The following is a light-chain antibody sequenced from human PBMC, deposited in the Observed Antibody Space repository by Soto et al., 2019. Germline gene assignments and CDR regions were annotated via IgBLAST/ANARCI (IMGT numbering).Light chain of an antibody. Sequence: QSVLTQPASVSGSPGQSITISCSGSSSDVGNGYDSVSWYQQHPGKAPKLMISEVNNRPSGVSNRFSGSKSGNTAYLTISGLQVEDEAEYFCFSFTTTSTHVFGTGTKVTVL. CDR3: FSFTTTSTHV. CDR1: SSDVGNGYDS. CDR2: EVN. V-gene: IGLV2-14*01. J-gene: IGLJ1*01.